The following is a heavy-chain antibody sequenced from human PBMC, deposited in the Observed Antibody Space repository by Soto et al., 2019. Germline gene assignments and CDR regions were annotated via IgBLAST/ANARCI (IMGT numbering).Heavy chain of an antibody. J-gene: IGHJ4*02. D-gene: IGHD3-9*01. CDR1: GFTFSSYG. Sequence: VGSLRLSCAASGFTFSSYGMHWVRQAPGKGLEWVAVISYDGSNKYYADSVKGRFTISRDNSKNTLYLQMNSLRAEDTAVYYCAKYDILPYWGQGTLVTVS. CDR3: AKYDILPY. V-gene: IGHV3-30*18. CDR2: ISYDGSNK.